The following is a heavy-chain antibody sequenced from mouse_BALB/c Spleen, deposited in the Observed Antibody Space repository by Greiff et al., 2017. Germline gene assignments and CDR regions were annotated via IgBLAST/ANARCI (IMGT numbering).Heavy chain of an antibody. CDR3: ARAGFDC. J-gene: IGHJ2*01. V-gene: IGHV5-17*02. CDR1: GFTFSSFG. Sequence: EVKLVESGGGLVQPGGSRKLSCAASGFTFSSFGMHWVRQAPEKVLEWVAYISSGSSTIYYADTVKGRFTISRDNPKNTLFLQMTSLRSEDTAMYYCARAGFDCWGQGTILTVSS. CDR2: ISSGSSTI.